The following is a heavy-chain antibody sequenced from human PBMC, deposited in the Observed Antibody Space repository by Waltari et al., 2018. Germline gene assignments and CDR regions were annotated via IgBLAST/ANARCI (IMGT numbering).Heavy chain of an antibody. CDR1: GYHFTSYG. J-gene: IGHJ5*02. V-gene: IGHV1-18*01. Sequence: QVQLVQSGAEVKKPGASVKVSCKASGYHFTSYGISWGRPAPGQGLDGMGWISANICKTNYAQKLQGRVTMTPDESTSTAYMELRSVRSDDTAVYYCARDRGRERGSRYNWFDLWGQGTLVTVSS. D-gene: IGHD6-13*01. CDR3: ARDRGRERGSRYNWFDL. CDR2: ISANICKT.